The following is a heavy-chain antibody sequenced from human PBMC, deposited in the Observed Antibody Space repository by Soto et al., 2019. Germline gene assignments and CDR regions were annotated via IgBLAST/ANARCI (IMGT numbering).Heavy chain of an antibody. CDR2: IWYDGSNK. J-gene: IGHJ5*02. Sequence: PGGSLRLSCAASGFTFSSYGMHWVRQAPGKGLEWVAVIWYDGSNKYYADSVKGRFTISRDNSKNTLYLQMNSLRAEDTAVYYWSRPYYDILTGYLGDDNWFDPRGQGTLVTVSS. V-gene: IGHV3-33*01. D-gene: IGHD3-9*01. CDR1: GFTFSSYG. CDR3: SRPYYDILTGYLGDDNWFDP.